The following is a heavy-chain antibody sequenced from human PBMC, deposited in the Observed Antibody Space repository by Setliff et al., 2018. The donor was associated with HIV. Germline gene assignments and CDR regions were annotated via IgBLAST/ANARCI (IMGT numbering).Heavy chain of an antibody. CDR3: SRALRWGSGPGAFDI. CDR1: GGSISSDGYY. CDR2: IYYSWST. J-gene: IGHJ3*02. V-gene: IGHV4-31*03. D-gene: IGHD3-16*01. Sequence: PSETLSLTCTVSGGSISSDGYYWTWFRQHPGKGLEWIGYIYYSWSTYYNPSLKSRVTISVDTSKNQFSLKLSSVTAADTAVYYCSRALRWGSGPGAFDIWGQGTMVTFSS.